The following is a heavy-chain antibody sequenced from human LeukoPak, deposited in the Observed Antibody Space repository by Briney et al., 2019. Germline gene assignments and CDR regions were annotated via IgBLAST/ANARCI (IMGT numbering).Heavy chain of an antibody. CDR3: AKDSNDGYSYGSKPFDY. J-gene: IGHJ4*02. CDR1: GFTFDDYA. CDR2: ISGDGGST. Sequence: GGSLRLSCAASGFTFDDYAMHWVRQAPGKGLEWVSLISGDGGSTYYADSVKGRFTISRDNSKNSLYLQMKSLRTEDTALYYCAKDSNDGYSYGSKPFDYWGQGTLVTVSS. D-gene: IGHD5-18*01. V-gene: IGHV3-43*02.